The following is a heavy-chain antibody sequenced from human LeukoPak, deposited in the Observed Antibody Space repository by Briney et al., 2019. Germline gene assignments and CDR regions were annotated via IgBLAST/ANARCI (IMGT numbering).Heavy chain of an antibody. J-gene: IGHJ5*02. Sequence: PSETLSLTCAVYGGSFSDYYWSWIRQPPGKGLEWIGEINHSGSTNYNPSLKSRVTISLDTSKNQFSLKLTSITAADTAVYYCARGPMRSWFDPWGQGTLVTVSS. CDR3: ARGPMRSWFDP. CDR2: INHSGST. CDR1: GGSFSDYY. V-gene: IGHV4-34*01.